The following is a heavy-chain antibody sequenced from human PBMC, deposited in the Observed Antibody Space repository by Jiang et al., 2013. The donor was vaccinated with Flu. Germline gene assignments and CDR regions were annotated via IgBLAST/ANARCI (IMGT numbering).Heavy chain of an antibody. D-gene: IGHD3-16*01. J-gene: IGHJ1*01. Sequence: QLLESGGGLVQPGGSLRLSCAASGFTFRSYAMNWVRQPPGRGLEWVSVISASGGSTYFADSVKGRFTISRDNSKNTLYLQMNSLRVEDTAVYFCARSACDYTSCANAPDIEFFSHWGQGTLVTASS. CDR1: GFTFRSYA. CDR3: ARSACDYTSCANAPDIEFFSH. V-gene: IGHV3-23*01. CDR2: ISASGGST.